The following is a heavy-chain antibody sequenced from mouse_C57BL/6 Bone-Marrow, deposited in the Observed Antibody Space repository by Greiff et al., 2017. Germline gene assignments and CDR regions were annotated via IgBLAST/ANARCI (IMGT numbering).Heavy chain of an antibody. J-gene: IGHJ4*01. D-gene: IGHD2-5*01. CDR1: GYSFTSYY. CDR2: IYPGSGNT. Sequence: VQRVEPGPELVKPGASVKISCKASGYSFTSYYIHWVKQRPGQGLEWIGWIYPGSGNTKYNEKFKGKATLTADTSSSTAYMQLSSLTSEDSAVYYCARDEDSKPYAMDYWGQGTSVTVSS. V-gene: IGHV1-66*01. CDR3: ARDEDSKPYAMDY.